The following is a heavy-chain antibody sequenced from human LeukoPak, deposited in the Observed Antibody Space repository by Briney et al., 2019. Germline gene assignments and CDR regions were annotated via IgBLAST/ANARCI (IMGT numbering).Heavy chain of an antibody. CDR3: AREARTIAARPTHWFDP. V-gene: IGHV6-1*01. Sequence: SPTLSLTCAISGDSVSSNSAAWNWIRQSPSRGLEWLGSTYYRSKWYNDYAVSVKSRITINPDTSKNQFSLQLNSVTPEDTAVYYCAREARTIAARPTHWFDPWGQGTLVTVSS. CDR2: TYYRSKWYN. CDR1: GDSVSSNSAA. J-gene: IGHJ5*02. D-gene: IGHD6-6*01.